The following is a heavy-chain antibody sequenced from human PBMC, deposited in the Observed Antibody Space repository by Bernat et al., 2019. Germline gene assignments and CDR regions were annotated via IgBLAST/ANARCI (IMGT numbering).Heavy chain of an antibody. Sequence: EVQLLESGGGLGQPGGFLRPSCAAFGITFSSYSISLVPQAPGKGLEGGSAISGSGGSTYYAVSVQGRFTISRDNSKNTLYLQMNSLRAEDTAVYYCAKDPKSVVVPPSFDYWGQGTLVTVSS. V-gene: IGHV3-23*01. CDR2: ISGSGGST. J-gene: IGHJ4*02. CDR1: GITFSSYS. CDR3: AKDPKSVVVPPSFDY. D-gene: IGHD2-2*01.